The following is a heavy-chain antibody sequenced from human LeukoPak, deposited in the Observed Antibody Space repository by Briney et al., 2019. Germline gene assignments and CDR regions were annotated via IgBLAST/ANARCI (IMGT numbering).Heavy chain of an antibody. Sequence: ASVKVSCKASGYTFSGYYIHWIPQAPGQGLEWMGWINPNSGDTKYAQTFHGRVTMTRDTSIRTAYMELSGLRYDDTALYYCARDSNYYDSTDYLNHWGQGSQIIVSS. J-gene: IGHJ4*02. CDR3: ARDSNYYDSTDYLNH. CDR2: INPNSGDT. D-gene: IGHD3-9*01. V-gene: IGHV1-2*02. CDR1: GYTFSGYY.